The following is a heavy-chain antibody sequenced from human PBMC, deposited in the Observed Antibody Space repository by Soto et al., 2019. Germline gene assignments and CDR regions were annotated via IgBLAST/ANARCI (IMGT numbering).Heavy chain of an antibody. D-gene: IGHD3-22*01. CDR1: GFSFSSYS. Sequence: GGSLRLSCAPSGFSFSSYSMNWVRQAPGKGLAWVSYISSGSTTVYYADSVKGRFTISRDNAKNSLYLQMNSLRDEDTAVYYCARGVGGYYDSSGPKGSDPWGQGTLVTVSS. J-gene: IGHJ5*02. V-gene: IGHV3-48*02. CDR3: ARGVGGYYDSSGPKGSDP. CDR2: ISSGSTTV.